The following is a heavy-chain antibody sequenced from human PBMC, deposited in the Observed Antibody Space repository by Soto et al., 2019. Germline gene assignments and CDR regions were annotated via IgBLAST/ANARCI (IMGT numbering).Heavy chain of an antibody. CDR2: IYYSGST. CDR3: ARPPGY. V-gene: IGHV4-31*03. J-gene: IGHJ4*02. Sequence: QVQRQESCQGLVKPSQTLSLTYTVSGGSISSGGYYWSCIRQHPGKGQEWIGYIYYSGSTYYNPILKSRVTISVDPSKNQFSLKLSSVTASDTAVYYCARPPGYWGQGTMVTVYS. CDR1: GGSISSGGYY.